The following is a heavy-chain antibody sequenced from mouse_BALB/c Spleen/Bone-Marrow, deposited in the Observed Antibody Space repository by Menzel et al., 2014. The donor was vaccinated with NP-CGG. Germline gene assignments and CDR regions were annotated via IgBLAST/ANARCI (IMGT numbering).Heavy chain of an antibody. D-gene: IGHD2-1*01. V-gene: IGHV1-77*01. CDR1: GYTFTDYY. CDR3: ARDHYGNYEGFDY. J-gene: IGHJ3*01. CDR2: IYPGSGNT. Sequence: VQVVESGAELARPGTSVKLSCKASGYTFTDYYINWVKQRTGQGLEWIGEIYPGSGNTYYNEKFKGKATLTADKSSSTVNIQLSSLTSEDSAVYFCARDHYGNYEGFDYWGQGTLVTVSA.